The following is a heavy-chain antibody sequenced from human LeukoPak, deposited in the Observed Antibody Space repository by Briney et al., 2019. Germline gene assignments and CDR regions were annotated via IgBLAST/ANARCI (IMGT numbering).Heavy chain of an antibody. CDR1: GGSISSYY. CDR2: IYYSGST. V-gene: IGHV4-31*03. D-gene: IGHD2-15*01. J-gene: IGHJ6*02. CDR3: AREVVAAPYYGMDV. Sequence: SKTLSLTCTVSGGSISSYYWSWIRQHPGKGLEWIGHIYYSGSTYYNPSLKSRVTISVDTSKNQFSLKLSSVTAADTAVYYCAREVVAAPYYGMDVWGQGTTVTVSS.